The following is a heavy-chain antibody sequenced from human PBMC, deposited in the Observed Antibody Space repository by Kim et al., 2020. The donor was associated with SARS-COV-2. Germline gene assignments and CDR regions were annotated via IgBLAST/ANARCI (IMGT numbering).Heavy chain of an antibody. J-gene: IGHJ6*02. V-gene: IGHV4-39*01. CDR3: ARRRDGYKYYDGMDL. Sequence: SETLSLTCTASGDSITSSIYYWDWIRQPPGKGLEWIGNTYYTGTTYYNPSLKSRVTISVDTSKNQVSLKVTSVTATDTAVYYCARRRDGYKYYDGMDLWGQGTTGTVPS. CDR2: TYYTGTT. CDR1: GDSITSSIYY. D-gene: IGHD5-12*01.